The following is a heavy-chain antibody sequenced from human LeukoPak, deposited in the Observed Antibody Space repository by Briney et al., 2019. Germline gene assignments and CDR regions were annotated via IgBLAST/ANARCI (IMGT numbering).Heavy chain of an antibody. V-gene: IGHV3-23*01. Sequence: GGSLRLSCAASGFTLSSYAMSWVRQAPGKGLEWVSAISGSGGSTYYADSVKGRFTISRDNSKNTLYLQMNSLRAEDTAVYYCAKPIYYYDFGAFDYWGQGTLVTVSS. CDR3: AKPIYYYDFGAFDY. J-gene: IGHJ4*02. CDR1: GFTLSSYA. D-gene: IGHD3-22*01. CDR2: ISGSGGST.